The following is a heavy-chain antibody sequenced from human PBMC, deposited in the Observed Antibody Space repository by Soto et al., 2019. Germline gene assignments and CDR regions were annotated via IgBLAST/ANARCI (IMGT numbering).Heavy chain of an antibody. J-gene: IGHJ4*02. CDR1: GFTFSSYA. CDR2: ISSNGGST. CDR3: ARLNPIAAAFDY. Sequence: EVQLVESGGGLVHPGGSLRLSCAASGFTFSSYAMHWVRQAPGKGLEYVSAISSNGGSTHYANSVKGRFTISRDNSKNTLYLQMGSLRAEDMAVYYCARLNPIAAAFDYWGQGTLVTVSS. V-gene: IGHV3-64*01. D-gene: IGHD6-13*01.